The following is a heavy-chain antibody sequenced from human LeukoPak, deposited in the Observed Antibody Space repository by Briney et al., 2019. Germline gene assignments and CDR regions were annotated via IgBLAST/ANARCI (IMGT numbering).Heavy chain of an antibody. J-gene: IGHJ1*01. D-gene: IGHD3-16*02. Sequence: PSETLSLTCTVSGGSIRGYYWSWIRQPPGKGLEWIAYINYSGSTNYNPSLKSRVAMSVDTSKNQFSLKFSSVPAADTAVYYCASYRSSLEYFHPWGQGTLVTVSS. CDR3: ASYRSSLEYFHP. V-gene: IGHV4-59*01. CDR2: INYSGST. CDR1: GGSIRGYY.